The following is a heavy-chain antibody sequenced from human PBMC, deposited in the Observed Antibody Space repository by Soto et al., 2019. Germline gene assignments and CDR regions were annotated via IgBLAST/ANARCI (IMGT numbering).Heavy chain of an antibody. CDR2: FYYSGST. CDR3: ARGGGGTYYKAFDI. Sequence: PSETLSLTCTVSGGSISSYYWTWIRQPPGKGLEWIGYFYYSGSTNYNPSLKSRVTISLDTSKNHFSLKLNSVTAVDTAVYYCARGGGGTYYKAFDIWGQGTMVTVSS. D-gene: IGHD1-26*01. V-gene: IGHV4-59*01. CDR1: GGSISSYY. J-gene: IGHJ3*02.